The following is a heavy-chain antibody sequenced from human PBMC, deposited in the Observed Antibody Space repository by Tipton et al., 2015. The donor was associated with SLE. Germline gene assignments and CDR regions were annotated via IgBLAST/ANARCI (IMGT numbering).Heavy chain of an antibody. D-gene: IGHD5-24*01. Sequence: GLVKPSETLSLICNVSGASISSHYWSWIRQPPGKGLEWIGYIYYSGSTNSNPSIESQVSMSIDTSKNQFSLKLSSVTAADTAVYYCARIPSTIFWYFDLWGHGTLVTVSS. CDR1: GASISSHY. J-gene: IGHJ2*01. CDR2: IYYSGST. V-gene: IGHV4-59*11. CDR3: ARIPSTIFWYFDL.